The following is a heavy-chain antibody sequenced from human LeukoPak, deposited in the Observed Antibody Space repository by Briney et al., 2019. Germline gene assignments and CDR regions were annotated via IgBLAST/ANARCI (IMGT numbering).Heavy chain of an antibody. CDR1: GYSISSGYY. V-gene: IGHV4-38-2*02. Sequence: SETLSLTCTVPGYSISSGYYWGWIRQPPGKGLEWIGSGSTYYNPSLKSRVTISVDTSKNQFSLKLSSVTAADTAVYFCASPRGDDGGGYYTWYFHHWGKGILVTVS. D-gene: IGHD3-22*01. J-gene: IGHJ1*01. CDR3: ASPRGDDGGGYYTWYFHH. CDR2: SGST.